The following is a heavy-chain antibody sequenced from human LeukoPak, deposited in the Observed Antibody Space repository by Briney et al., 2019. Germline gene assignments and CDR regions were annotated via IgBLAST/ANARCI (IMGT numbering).Heavy chain of an antibody. V-gene: IGHV3-7*01. CDR1: GFTFSSYW. J-gene: IGHJ4*02. D-gene: IGHD5-24*01. Sequence: GGSLRLSCAASGFTFSSYWMSWVRQAPGKGLEWVANIKQDGSEKYYVDSVKGRFTISRDNAKDSMYLQMKRLRDTATACYYCERGGPQLDYWGRGTLLSVPS. CDR3: ERGGPQLDY. CDR2: IKQDGSEK.